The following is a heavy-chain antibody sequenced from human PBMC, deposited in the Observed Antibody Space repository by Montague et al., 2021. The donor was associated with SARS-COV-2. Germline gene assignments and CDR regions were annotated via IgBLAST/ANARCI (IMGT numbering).Heavy chain of an antibody. Sequence: SLRLSCAASGFTFSSYGMNWVRQAPGKGLEWVSAIGTTGANTYYAGSVKGRFTISRDNSKNTLYLQLNSLRDEDTAVYYCAEEGVVVGADGFDYWGQGTMVIASS. D-gene: IGHD3-22*01. J-gene: IGHJ3*01. CDR1: GFTFSSYG. CDR2: IGTTGANT. CDR3: AEEGVVVGADGFDY. V-gene: IGHV3-23*01.